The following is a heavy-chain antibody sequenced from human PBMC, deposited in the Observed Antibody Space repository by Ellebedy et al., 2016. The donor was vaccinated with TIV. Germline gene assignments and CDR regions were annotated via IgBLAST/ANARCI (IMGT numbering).Heavy chain of an antibody. Sequence: GESLKISCAASGFTFNSYAMSWVRQAPGKGLEWVSTISNTGSRTYYADSVEGRFTISRDNSKKTRYLQMNSLRAEDTAIYYCAKGTGGGSDSSAPRYYFDSWGLGTLVTVSS. J-gene: IGHJ4*02. V-gene: IGHV3-23*01. D-gene: IGHD3-22*01. CDR2: ISNTGSRT. CDR3: AKGTGGGSDSSAPRYYFDS. CDR1: GFTFNSYA.